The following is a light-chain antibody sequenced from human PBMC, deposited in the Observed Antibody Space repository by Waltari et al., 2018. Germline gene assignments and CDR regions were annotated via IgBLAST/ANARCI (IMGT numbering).Light chain of an antibody. CDR2: AAA. J-gene: IGKJ5*01. Sequence: DIQMTQSPSSLSASVGAPVVLPCRARQGSHIYLGGRQQRPGKAPKARSEAAATLQSGGPARVSGSGSGTDFTLTSRDLQPEDFAIYYCQQYSRDPYSFGQGTRLEIK. CDR3: QQYSRDPYS. CDR1: QGSHIY. V-gene: IGKV1-16*01.